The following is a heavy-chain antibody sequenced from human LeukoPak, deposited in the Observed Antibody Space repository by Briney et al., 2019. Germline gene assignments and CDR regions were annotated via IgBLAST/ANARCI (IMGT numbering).Heavy chain of an antibody. CDR2: ISGSGHST. CDR3: STLVTTSAFDI. Sequence: PGGSLRLSCAASGFIFRTFAMSWVRQAPGKGLEWVSAISGSGHSTYYADSVKGRFAISRDNSNNTLFLQMNSLRAEDTARYYCSTLVTTSAFDIRGQGTVVAVSS. CDR1: GFIFRTFA. V-gene: IGHV3-23*01. D-gene: IGHD2-21*02. J-gene: IGHJ3*02.